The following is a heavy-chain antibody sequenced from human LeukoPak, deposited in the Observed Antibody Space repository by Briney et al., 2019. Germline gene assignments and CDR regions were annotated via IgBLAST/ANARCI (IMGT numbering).Heavy chain of an antibody. CDR3: ARHYSSNWYYFDF. V-gene: IGHV4-39*01. CDR1: GGSIRGSTYS. Sequence: SETLSLTCTVSGGSIRGSTYSWGWIRQPPGKGLEWIGSFYHGGSTYYNPSLKSRVTISVDTSKNHFSLSLGSVTAADTAVYYCARHYSSNWYYFDFWGQGTLVTVSS. D-gene: IGHD6-13*01. CDR2: FYHGGST. J-gene: IGHJ4*02.